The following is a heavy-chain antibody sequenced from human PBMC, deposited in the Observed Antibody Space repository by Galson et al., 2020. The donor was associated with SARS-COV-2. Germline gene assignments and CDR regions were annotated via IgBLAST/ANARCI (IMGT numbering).Heavy chain of an antibody. D-gene: IGHD2-21*01. CDR2: INPSGDIT. CDR3: AREWGDINSSVFDY. Sequence: ASVQVSCKASGYTFISFYIHWVRQAPGQGLEWMGVINPSGDITSYAQKLRGRVTVTRDMSTQTVYMELSSLTSEDTAVYYCAREWGDINSSVFDYWGQGSLVVFSS. J-gene: IGHJ4*02. CDR1: GYTFISFY. V-gene: IGHV1-46*04.